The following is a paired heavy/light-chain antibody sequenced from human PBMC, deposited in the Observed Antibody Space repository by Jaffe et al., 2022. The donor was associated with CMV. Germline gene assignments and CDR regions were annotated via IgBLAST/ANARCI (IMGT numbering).Light chain of an antibody. V-gene: IGKV2-24*01. Sequence: DIVLTQTPLSSPVTLGQPASISCRSSQSLVHSDGDTYLSWLQQRPGQPPRLLIYKISNRFSGVPDRFSGSGAGTDFTLKISRVEPEDVGVYYCAQATQSPWTFGQGTKVEIK. J-gene: IGKJ1*01. CDR3: AQATQSPWT. CDR1: QSLVHSDGDTY. CDR2: KIS.
Heavy chain of an antibody. D-gene: IGHD6-6*01. CDR1: GDSISSNHW. Sequence: QVQLQESGPGLVKPSGTLSLTCVVSGDSISSNHWWSWVRQPPGEGLEWIGEIHQSGNTKYNPSLESRVTFSLDKSKNQFSLRLSSVTAADTAVYYCARSGGAQLGHFDYWGQGTLVTVSS. CDR2: IHQSGNT. J-gene: IGHJ4*02. V-gene: IGHV4-4*02. CDR3: ARSGGAQLGHFDY.